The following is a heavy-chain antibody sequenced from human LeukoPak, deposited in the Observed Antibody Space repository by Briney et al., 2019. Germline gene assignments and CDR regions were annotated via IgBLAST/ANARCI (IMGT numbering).Heavy chain of an antibody. CDR1: GFTFSDYY. D-gene: IGHD1-14*01. CDR2: ISSSGSTI. Sequence: KSGGSLRLSCAASGFTFSDYYMSWIRQAPGKGLEWVSYISSSGSTIYYADSVKGRFTISRDNAKNSLYLQMNSLRAEDTAVYHCARVRPPGWYGMDVWGQGTTVTVSS. J-gene: IGHJ6*02. V-gene: IGHV3-11*01. CDR3: ARVRPPGWYGMDV.